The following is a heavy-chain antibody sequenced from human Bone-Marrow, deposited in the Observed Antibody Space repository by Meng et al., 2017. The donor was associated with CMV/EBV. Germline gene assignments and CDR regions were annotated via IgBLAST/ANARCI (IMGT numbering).Heavy chain of an antibody. CDR2: IGIDDGKT. CDR3: ATSSLGGYYGPVDY. D-gene: IGHD3-3*01. CDR1: GYIFTSYG. V-gene: IGHV1-18*01. J-gene: IGHJ4*02. Sequence: ASVKVSCKASGYIFTSYGITWVRQAPGQGLEWMGWIGIDDGKTNYAQKLQGRVTMTTDTSTRTAHMELRGMRSDDTAVYYCATSSLGGYYGPVDYWGPG.